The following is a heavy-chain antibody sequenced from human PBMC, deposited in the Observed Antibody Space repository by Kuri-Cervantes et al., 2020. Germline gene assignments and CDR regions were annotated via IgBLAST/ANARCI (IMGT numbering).Heavy chain of an antibody. V-gene: IGHV3-23*01. Sequence: GGSLRLSCAASGFTFSSYAMSWVRQAPGKGLEWVSAISGSGGSTYYADSVKGRFTISRDNAKNSLYLQMNSLRDEDTAVYYCARWGQTTYYDFWSGYWNYYGMDVWGQGTTVTVSS. J-gene: IGHJ6*02. CDR3: ARWGQTTYYDFWSGYWNYYGMDV. CDR2: ISGSGGST. D-gene: IGHD3-3*01. CDR1: GFTFSSYA.